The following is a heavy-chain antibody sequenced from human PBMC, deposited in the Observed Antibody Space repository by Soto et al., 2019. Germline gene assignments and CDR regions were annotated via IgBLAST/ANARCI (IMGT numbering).Heavy chain of an antibody. D-gene: IGHD3-3*01. CDR1: VFTFINYF. J-gene: IGHJ6*02. Sequence: VVSRILACSSSVFTFINYFIEWVRQAAVNWLEWVGVISYDVSNRYYADSVKGRFTISRDNSKNTLYLQMNSLRAEDAAVYYCETDLWEYDFWSGYQQKYYGMDVWGQGTPVTVSS. V-gene: IGHV3-30-3*02. CDR2: ISYDVSNR. CDR3: ETDLWEYDFWSGYQQKYYGMDV.